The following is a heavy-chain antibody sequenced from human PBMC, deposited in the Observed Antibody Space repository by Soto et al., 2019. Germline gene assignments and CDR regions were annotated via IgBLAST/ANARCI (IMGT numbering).Heavy chain of an antibody. CDR1: GGSISSSSYY. Sequence: QLQLQESGPGLVKPSETLSLTCTVSGGSISSSSYYWGWIRQPPGKGLEWIGSSYYSGSTYYNPSLKSRVTISVDTSKNQFSLKLSSVTAADTAVYYCARELKGAPPNYYYGMDVWGQGTTVTVSS. V-gene: IGHV4-39*02. CDR3: ARELKGAPPNYYYGMDV. J-gene: IGHJ6*02. CDR2: SYYSGST.